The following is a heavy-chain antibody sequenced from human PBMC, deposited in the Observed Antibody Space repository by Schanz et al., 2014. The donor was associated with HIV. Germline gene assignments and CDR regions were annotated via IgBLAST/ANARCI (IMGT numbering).Heavy chain of an antibody. Sequence: QVQLQQWGAGLLKPSETLSLTCAVYGGSFRGYYWTWIRQFPGLGLEWIGGVRHIGGTNYNPSLKRRVTMSMNMSKNQFSLTLPSVTAADTAVYFCARGDFGGNSVDYWGHGNMVTVSS. CDR3: ARGDFGGNSVDY. J-gene: IGHJ4*01. V-gene: IGHV4-34*02. D-gene: IGHD4-17*01. CDR2: VRHIGGT. CDR1: GGSFRGYY.